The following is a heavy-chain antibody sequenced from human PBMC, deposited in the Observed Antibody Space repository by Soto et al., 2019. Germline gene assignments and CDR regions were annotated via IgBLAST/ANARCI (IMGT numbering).Heavy chain of an antibody. V-gene: IGHV1-2*04. CDR2: INPNSGGT. J-gene: IGHJ6*02. D-gene: IGHD3-10*01. CDR1: GYTFTGYY. Sequence: QVQLVQSGAEVKKPGASVKVSCKASGYTFTGYYMHWVRQAPGQGLEWMGWINPNSGGTNYAQKFQGWVTMTRDTSFSTAYMELSRLRSDDTAVYYCARSYGSGSYAYYYYGMDVWGQGTTVTVSS. CDR3: ARSYGSGSYAYYYYGMDV.